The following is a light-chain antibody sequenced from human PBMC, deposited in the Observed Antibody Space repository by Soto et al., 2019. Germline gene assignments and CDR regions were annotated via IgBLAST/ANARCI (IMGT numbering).Light chain of an antibody. CDR3: LQDYNYPPT. Sequence: AIQMTQSPSSLSASVGSRVTITCRASQDIRNDLGWYRQKPGKAPKFLIYAASSLQSGVPSRFSGSGSGTNFTLTISSLQPEDFATYYCLQDYNYPPTFGGGTKVDIK. J-gene: IGKJ4*01. CDR2: AAS. CDR1: QDIRND. V-gene: IGKV1-6*01.